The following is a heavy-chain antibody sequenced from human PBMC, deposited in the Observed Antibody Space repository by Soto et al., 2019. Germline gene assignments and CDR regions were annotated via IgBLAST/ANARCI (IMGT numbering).Heavy chain of an antibody. Sequence: ASVKVSCKASGGTFSSYAISWVRQAPGQGLEWMGGIIPIFGTANYAQKFQGRVTITADESTSTAYMELSSLRSEDTAVYYCARGYTVTTSYYYYSMDVWGQGTTVTSP. V-gene: IGHV1-69*13. J-gene: IGHJ6*02. CDR2: IIPIFGTA. CDR3: ARGYTVTTSYYYYSMDV. D-gene: IGHD4-4*01. CDR1: GGTFSSYA.